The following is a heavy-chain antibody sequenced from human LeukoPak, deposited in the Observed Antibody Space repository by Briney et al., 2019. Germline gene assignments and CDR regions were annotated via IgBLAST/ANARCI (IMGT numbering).Heavy chain of an antibody. CDR2: INHSGST. CDR3: ARVARCTSCFDVDY. Sequence: SETLSLTCAVYCGSFSGYYWSWMRQPPGKGLEWIGEINHSGSTNYNPSLKSRVTISVDKSKNQFSLTLSSVTAADTAVYYCARVARCTSCFDVDYWGQGTLVTVSS. V-gene: IGHV4-34*01. D-gene: IGHD2-2*01. CDR1: CGSFSGYY. J-gene: IGHJ4*02.